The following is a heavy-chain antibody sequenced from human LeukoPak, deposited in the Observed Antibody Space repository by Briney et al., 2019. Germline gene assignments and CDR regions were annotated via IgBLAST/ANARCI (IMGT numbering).Heavy chain of an antibody. V-gene: IGHV3-30*01. D-gene: IGHD6-19*01. CDR2: ISYDGSNN. CDR1: GFTFSSYA. Sequence: GRSLRLSCAASGFTFSSYALPWVRQAPGKGLEWVAVISYDGSNNYYADSVKGRFIISRDYSKNTLYLQMNSLRAEDTAVYYCARDPGSTGWYYYYYYMDVWGKGTTVTVSS. CDR3: ARDPGSTGWYYYYYYMDV. J-gene: IGHJ6*03.